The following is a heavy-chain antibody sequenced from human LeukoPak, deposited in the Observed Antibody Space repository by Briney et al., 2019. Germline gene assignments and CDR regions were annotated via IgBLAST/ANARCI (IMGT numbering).Heavy chain of an antibody. D-gene: IGHD6-6*01. CDR2: INHSGST. CDR3: ARGSGTAYSSSCYYFDY. J-gene: IGHJ4*02. V-gene: IGHV4-34*01. Sequence: SETLSLTCAVYGGSFSGYYWSWIRQPPGKGLEWIGEINHSGSTNYNPSLKSRVTISVDTSKNQFSLKLSSVTAADTAVYYCARGSGTAYSSSCYYFDYWGQGTLVTVSS. CDR1: GGSFSGYY.